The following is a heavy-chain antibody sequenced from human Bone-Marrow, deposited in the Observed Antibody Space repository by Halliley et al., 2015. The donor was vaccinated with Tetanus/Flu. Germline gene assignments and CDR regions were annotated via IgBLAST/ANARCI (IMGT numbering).Heavy chain of an antibody. Sequence: ISYDVSKAYYADSVQGRFTISRDNSNNSVFLRLTSLTPEDTALYFCARANGMHSVDSYGYCKKWGPGTLVTVSS. CDR2: ISYDVSKA. D-gene: IGHD3-22*01. J-gene: IGHJ4*02. V-gene: IGHV3-33*05. CDR3: ARANGMHSVDSYGYCKK.